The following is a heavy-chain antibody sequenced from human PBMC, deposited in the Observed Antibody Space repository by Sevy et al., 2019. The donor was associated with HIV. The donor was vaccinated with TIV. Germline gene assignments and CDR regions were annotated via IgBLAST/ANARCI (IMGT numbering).Heavy chain of an antibody. V-gene: IGHV3-66*01. CDR3: ARGKSGYGYALNY. CDR1: GFTVNSNY. J-gene: IGHJ4*02. Sequence: AGSLRLSCAASGFTVNSNYMTWVRQAPGKGLEGVSVIHSDDTTYHADSVKDRFTISRDNFKNTLYLHMSSLRAEDTAVYYCARGKSGYGYALNYWGQGTLVTVSS. D-gene: IGHD5-18*01. CDR2: IHSDDTT.